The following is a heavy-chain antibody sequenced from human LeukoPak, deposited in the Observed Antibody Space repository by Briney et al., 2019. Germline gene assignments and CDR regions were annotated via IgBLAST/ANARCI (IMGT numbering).Heavy chain of an antibody. CDR1: GGSFSGYY. CDR2: IKHSGST. V-gene: IGHV4-34*01. D-gene: IGHD3-10*01. J-gene: IGHJ4*02. Sequence: SETLSLTCAVYGGSFSGYYWSWIRQPPGKGLEWIGEIKHSGSTNHNPSLKSRVTISVDTSKNQFSLKLSSVTAADTAVYYCAREQYYYGSGSYGYWGQGTLVTVSS. CDR3: AREQYYYGSGSYGY.